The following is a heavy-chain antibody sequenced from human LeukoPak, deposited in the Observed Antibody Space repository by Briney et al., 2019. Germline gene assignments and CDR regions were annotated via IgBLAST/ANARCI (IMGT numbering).Heavy chain of an antibody. J-gene: IGHJ4*02. Sequence: SETLSLTCTVSGGSISSSSYYWGWIRQPPGKGLEWIGSIYYSGSTYYNPSLKSRVTISVDTSKNQFSLKLSSVTAADTAVYYCARPTTVTTIDYWGQGTLVTVSS. CDR1: GGSISSSSYY. V-gene: IGHV4-39*07. CDR2: IYYSGST. D-gene: IGHD4-11*01. CDR3: ARPTTVTTIDY.